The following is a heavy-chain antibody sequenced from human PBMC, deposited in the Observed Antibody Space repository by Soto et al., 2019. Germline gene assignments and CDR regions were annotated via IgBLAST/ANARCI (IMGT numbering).Heavy chain of an antibody. CDR2: IHYTGST. CDR3: ARQVDFDFWSAYHIRGWFDP. J-gene: IGHJ5*02. CDR1: GGSVSGSY. V-gene: IGHV4-59*08. D-gene: IGHD3-3*01. Sequence: QVQLQESGPRLVKPSETLSLTCTVSGGSVSGSYWSWIRQSPGKGLEWIGYIHYTGSTVYNPSLQSRVTISVDTPKNQFSLKLSSVSAADTAVYFCARQVDFDFWSAYHIRGWFDPWGQGTPVTVSS.